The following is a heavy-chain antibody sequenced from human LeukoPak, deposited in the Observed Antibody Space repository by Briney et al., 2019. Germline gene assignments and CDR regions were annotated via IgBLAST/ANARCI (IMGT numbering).Heavy chain of an antibody. CDR1: GYTFTDYY. CDR2: INPDIGAT. D-gene: IGHD1-14*01. J-gene: IGHJ5*02. CDR3: AVNQVDGTGIFDP. Sequence: ASVKASCKASGYTFTDYYIHWVRQAPGQGLEWMGWINPDIGATNYAQKFQGRVTMTRDTSIVTAYMELGRLGSDDTAVYYCAVNQVDGTGIFDPWGQGTLVTVSS. V-gene: IGHV1-2*02.